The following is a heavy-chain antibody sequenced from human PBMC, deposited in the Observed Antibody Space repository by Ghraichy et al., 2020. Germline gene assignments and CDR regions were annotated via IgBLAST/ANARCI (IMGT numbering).Heavy chain of an antibody. D-gene: IGHD6-6*01. Sequence: SQTLSLTCAISGDSVTSNTAAWNWIRQSPSRGLEWLGRTYYRSKWFFDSAVSVKSRISIIPDASKNQFSLQLNSVTPEDTAVYYCARINGSSRTWYFDNWGQGTLVTVSS. J-gene: IGHJ4*02. V-gene: IGHV6-1*01. CDR3: ARINGSSRTWYFDN. CDR2: TYYRSKWFF. CDR1: GDSVTSNTAA.